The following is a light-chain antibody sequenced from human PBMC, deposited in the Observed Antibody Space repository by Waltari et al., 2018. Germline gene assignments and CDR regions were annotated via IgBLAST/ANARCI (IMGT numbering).Light chain of an antibody. CDR3: QQYSSFST. CDR2: MAS. J-gene: IGKJ2*01. Sequence: DLQMTQSPSTLSASVGDRVTISCRASQSVGTWLAWYPQKPGQAPKLLIYMASSLESGVPSRFSGSGSGTEFTLTISGLQPDDFATYSCQQYSSFSTFGQGTKV. CDR1: QSVGTW. V-gene: IGKV1-5*03.